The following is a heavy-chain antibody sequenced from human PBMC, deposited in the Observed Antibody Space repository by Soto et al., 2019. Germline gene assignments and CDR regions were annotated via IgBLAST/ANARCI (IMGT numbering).Heavy chain of an antibody. Sequence: GGSLRLSCAASGFTFSSYAMSWVRQAPGKGLEWVSAISGSGGSTYYADSVKGRFTISRDNSKNTLYLQMNSLRAEDTAVYYCAKDRDYDSSGYFFPKIDYWGQGTLVTVSS. D-gene: IGHD3-22*01. J-gene: IGHJ4*02. CDR3: AKDRDYDSSGYFFPKIDY. V-gene: IGHV3-23*01. CDR2: ISGSGGST. CDR1: GFTFSSYA.